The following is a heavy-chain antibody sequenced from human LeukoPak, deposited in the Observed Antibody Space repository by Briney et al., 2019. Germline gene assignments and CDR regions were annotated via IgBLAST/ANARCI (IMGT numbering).Heavy chain of an antibody. Sequence: PGGPLRLSCAASGFTFSSYAMSWVRQAPGKGLEWVSAISGSGSDTEYADSVKGRFTISRDNSKTTLYLQMSSLRVEDTAVYYCAKCSATCYANAFDIWGQGTMVTVSS. CDR1: GFTFSSYA. CDR3: AKCSATCYANAFDI. CDR2: ISGSGSDT. J-gene: IGHJ3*02. D-gene: IGHD2-2*01. V-gene: IGHV3-23*01.